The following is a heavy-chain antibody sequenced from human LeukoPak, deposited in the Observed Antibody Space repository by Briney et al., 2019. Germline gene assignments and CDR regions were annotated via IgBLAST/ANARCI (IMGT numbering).Heavy chain of an antibody. Sequence: ASVKVSCKASGGTFSSYAISWARQAPGQGLEWMGWISAYNGNTNYAQKLQGRVTMTTDTSTSTAYMELRSLRSDDTAVYYCARESISYDYVWGSYRYNDYWGQGTLVTVSS. CDR1: GGTFSSYA. V-gene: IGHV1-18*01. CDR2: ISAYNGNT. J-gene: IGHJ4*02. D-gene: IGHD3-16*02. CDR3: ARESISYDYVWGSYRYNDY.